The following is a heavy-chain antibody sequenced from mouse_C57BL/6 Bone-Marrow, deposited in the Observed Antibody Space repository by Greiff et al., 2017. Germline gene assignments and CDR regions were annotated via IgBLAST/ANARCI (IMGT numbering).Heavy chain of an antibody. D-gene: IGHD1-1*01. V-gene: IGHV5-9-1*02. CDR2: ISSGGDYI. CDR3: TREGVRSREAWFAY. J-gene: IGHJ3*01. Sequence: EVNVVESGEGLVKPGGSLKLSCAASGFTFSSYAMSWVRQTPEKRLEWVAYISSGGDYIYYADTVKGRFTISRDNARNTLYLQMSSLKSEDTAMYYGTREGVRSREAWFAYWGQGTLVTVSA. CDR1: GFTFSSYA.